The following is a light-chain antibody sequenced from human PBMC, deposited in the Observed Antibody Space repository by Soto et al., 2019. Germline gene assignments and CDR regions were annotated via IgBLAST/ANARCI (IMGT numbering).Light chain of an antibody. CDR3: SSYTSSYTYV. J-gene: IGLJ1*01. V-gene: IGLV2-14*03. CDR2: DVS. CDR1: SSDVGGYDY. Sequence: QSALTQPASVSGSPRQSITISCTGTSSDVGGYDYVSWYQQHPGKVPKLMIYDVSNRPSGVSDRFSGSKSGNTASLTISGLQPEDEADYYCSSYTSSYTYVFGTGTKLTVL.